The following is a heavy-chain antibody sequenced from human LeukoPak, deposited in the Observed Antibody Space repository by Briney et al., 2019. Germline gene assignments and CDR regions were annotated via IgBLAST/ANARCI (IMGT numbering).Heavy chain of an antibody. CDR2: IYYSGST. CDR1: GGSISSYY. Sequence: SETLSLTCTVSGGSISSYYWSWIRQPPGKGLEWIGYIYYSGSTNYNPSLKSRVTISVDTSKNQFSLKLSSVTAADTAVYYCARGVAAAENFDYWGQGTLVTVSS. D-gene: IGHD6-13*01. J-gene: IGHJ4*02. V-gene: IGHV4-59*01. CDR3: ARGVAAAENFDY.